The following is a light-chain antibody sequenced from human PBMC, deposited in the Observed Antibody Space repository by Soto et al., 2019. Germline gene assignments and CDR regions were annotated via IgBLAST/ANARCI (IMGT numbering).Light chain of an antibody. CDR3: SSYTSSSTLYV. CDR2: DVS. J-gene: IGLJ1*01. Sequence: QSVLTQPASVSGSPGQSITISCTGTSSDVGGYDYVSWYQQHPGKAPKLMNYDVSKRPSGVSNRFSGSKSGNTASLTISGLQAEDEADYYCSSYTSSSTLYVFGTGTQLTVL. V-gene: IGLV2-14*03. CDR1: SSDVGGYDY.